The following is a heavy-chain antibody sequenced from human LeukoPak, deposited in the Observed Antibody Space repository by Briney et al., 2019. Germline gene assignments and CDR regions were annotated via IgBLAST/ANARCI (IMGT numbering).Heavy chain of an antibody. V-gene: IGHV3-30*03. CDR3: ARGLAYCGGDCYSNIDY. CDR2: ISYDGSNK. Sequence: GGSLRLSCAASGFTFSNYGMHWVRQAPGKGLEWVAVISYDGSNKYYADSVKGRFTISRDNSKNTLYLQMNSLRAEDTAVYYCARGLAYCGGDCYSNIDYWGQGTLVTVSS. D-gene: IGHD2-21*02. CDR1: GFTFSNYG. J-gene: IGHJ4*02.